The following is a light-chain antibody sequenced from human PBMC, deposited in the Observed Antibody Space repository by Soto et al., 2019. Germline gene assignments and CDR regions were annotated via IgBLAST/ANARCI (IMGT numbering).Light chain of an antibody. Sequence: EIVMTQSPATVSVSPGERATLYCRASQSVGNNLAWYQQKPGQAPSLFIFGASVRATGVPDRFSGSGSGTEFTLSISNLQSEDSAVYYCQQYESWPPLFTFGQGTTGDIK. CDR3: QQYESWPPLFT. CDR1: QSVGNN. J-gene: IGKJ2*01. CDR2: GAS. V-gene: IGKV3-15*01.